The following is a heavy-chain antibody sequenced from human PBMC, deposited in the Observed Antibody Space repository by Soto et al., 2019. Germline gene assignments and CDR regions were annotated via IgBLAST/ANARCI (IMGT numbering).Heavy chain of an antibody. CDR1: GYRFSTYW. D-gene: IGHD1-26*01. V-gene: IGHV5-51*03. CDR2: IYPGDSDT. J-gene: IGHJ1*01. CDR3: ARLGGIVDTGTWIQ. Sequence: GESLKISCKASGYRFSTYWIGWERQRPGKGPEWMAIIYPGDSDTRENPSFQGQVTISADKSSNTVHLQWRSLKASDTAIYYCARLGGIVDTGTWIQWGQGTPVTVSS.